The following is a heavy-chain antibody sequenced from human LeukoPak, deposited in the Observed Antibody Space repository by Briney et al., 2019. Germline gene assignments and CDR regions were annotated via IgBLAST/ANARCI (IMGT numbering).Heavy chain of an antibody. D-gene: IGHD4-11*01. CDR3: ARGVSTVNFDY. Sequence: PSQTLSLTCTVSGGSISSGSYYWSWIRQPAGKGLEWIGRIYTSGSTNYNPSLNSRVTISVDTSKSQFSLKLSSVTAADTAVHYCARGVSTVNFDYWGQGTLVTVSS. J-gene: IGHJ4*02. V-gene: IGHV4-61*02. CDR2: IYTSGST. CDR1: GGSISSGSYY.